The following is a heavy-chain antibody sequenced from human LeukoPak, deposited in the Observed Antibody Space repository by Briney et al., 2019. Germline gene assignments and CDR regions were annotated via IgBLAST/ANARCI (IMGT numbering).Heavy chain of an antibody. CDR1: GGSISSYY. V-gene: IGHV4-59*01. CDR3: ARDPTHGAVDI. CDR2: IYYSGST. J-gene: IGHJ3*02. D-gene: IGHD4-11*01. Sequence: SETLSLTCTVSGGSISSYYWSWIRQPPGKGLEWIGYIYYSGSTNYNPSLKSRVTISVDTSKNQFSLKLSSVTAADTAVYYCARDPTHGAVDIWGQGTMVTVSS.